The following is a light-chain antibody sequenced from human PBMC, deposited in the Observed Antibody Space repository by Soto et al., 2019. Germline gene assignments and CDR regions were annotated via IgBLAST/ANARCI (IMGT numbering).Light chain of an antibody. CDR3: QQYNSYSRT. Sequence: DIQMTQSPSTLSASVGDRVTITCRASQSISSWLAWYQQKPGKAPELLIYNASSVESGVPSRFSGSGSGTEFTLTIRSLQPDDFATYYCQQYNSYSRTFGQGTKVDIK. CDR1: QSISSW. J-gene: IGKJ1*01. V-gene: IGKV1-5*01. CDR2: NAS.